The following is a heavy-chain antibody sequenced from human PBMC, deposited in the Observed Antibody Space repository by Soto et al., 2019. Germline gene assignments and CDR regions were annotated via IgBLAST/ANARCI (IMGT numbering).Heavy chain of an antibody. CDR2: INHSGST. J-gene: IGHJ4*02. D-gene: IGHD3-10*01. CDR3: ARGEMGVTRGRGVNDSRGYYLDD. Sequence: ASETLSHTCAVYGVSFIGYYWSWILQPPGKGLEWIGEINHSGSTNYNPSLKSRVTISVDTSKNQFSLKLSSVTAADTAVYYCARGEMGVTRGRGVNDSRGYYLDDWGQGTLGTSPQ. V-gene: IGHV4-34*01. CDR1: GVSFIGYY.